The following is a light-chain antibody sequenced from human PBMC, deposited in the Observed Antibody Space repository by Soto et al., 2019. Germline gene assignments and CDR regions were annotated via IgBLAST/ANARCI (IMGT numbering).Light chain of an antibody. CDR2: DVS. CDR1: SSDVGGYNY. CDR3: SSYTTSNTRQIV. J-gene: IGLJ1*01. V-gene: IGLV2-14*03. Sequence: QSVLTQPASVSGSPGQSITTSCTGTSSDVGGYNYVSWYQHHPGKAPKLMIYDVSNRPSGVSNRFSGSKSGNAASLTISGLQPEDEADYYCSSYTTSNTRQIVFGTGTKVPVL.